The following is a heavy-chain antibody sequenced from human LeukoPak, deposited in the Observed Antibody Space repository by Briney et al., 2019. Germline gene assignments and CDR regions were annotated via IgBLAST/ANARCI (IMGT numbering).Heavy chain of an antibody. CDR3: AKDSVYYYDSSGYSALFDY. CDR1: GFTFDDYA. CDR2: ISWNSGSI. D-gene: IGHD3-22*01. J-gene: IGHJ4*02. V-gene: IGHV3-9*01. Sequence: GGSLRLSCAASGFTFDDYAMHWVRQAPGKGLEWVSGISWNSGSIGCADSVKGRFTISRDNAKNSLYLQMNSLRAEDTALYYCAKDSVYYYDSSGYSALFDYWGQGTLVTVSS.